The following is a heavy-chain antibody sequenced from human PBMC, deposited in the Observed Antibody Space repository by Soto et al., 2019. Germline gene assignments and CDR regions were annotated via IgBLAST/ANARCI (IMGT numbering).Heavy chain of an antibody. CDR1: GYTFTSYA. CDR3: ARDLGIQLWPGWAAAFDI. D-gene: IGHD5-18*01. J-gene: IGHJ3*02. Sequence: ASVKVSCKASGYTFTSYAMHWFRQARGQRLEWMGRINAGNGNTKYSQKFQGRVTITRDTSASTAYMEMSRLRSEETAVYYCARDLGIQLWPGWAAAFDIWGQGTLVTVSS. CDR2: INAGNGNT. V-gene: IGHV1-3*01.